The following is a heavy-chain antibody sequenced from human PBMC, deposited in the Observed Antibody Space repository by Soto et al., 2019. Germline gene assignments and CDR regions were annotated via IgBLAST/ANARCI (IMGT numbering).Heavy chain of an antibody. Sequence: ASVKVSCKASGYTFTGYYMHWVRQAPGQGLEWMGWINPNSGGTNYAQKFQGWVTMTRDTSISTADMELSRLRSDDTAVYYCARGGMITFGGVIARGPPHYYYYMDVWGKGTTVTVSS. CDR1: GYTFTGYY. J-gene: IGHJ6*03. CDR2: INPNSGGT. CDR3: ARGGMITFGGVIARGPPHYYYYMDV. V-gene: IGHV1-2*04. D-gene: IGHD3-16*02.